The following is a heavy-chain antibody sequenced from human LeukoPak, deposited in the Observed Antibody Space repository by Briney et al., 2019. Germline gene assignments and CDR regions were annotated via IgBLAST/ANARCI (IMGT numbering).Heavy chain of an antibody. J-gene: IGHJ1*01. CDR3: ARDGDCSGGSCPQYFQH. V-gene: IGHV3-48*04. CDR1: GFTFSSYG. Sequence: PGRSLRLSCAASGFTFSSYGMHWVRQAPGKGLEWVSYIDISGSTKYYADSVKGRFTISKDNAKNSLYLQMNSLRAEDTAVYYCARDGDCSGGSCPQYFQHWGQGTLVTVSS. CDR2: IDISGSTK. D-gene: IGHD2-15*01.